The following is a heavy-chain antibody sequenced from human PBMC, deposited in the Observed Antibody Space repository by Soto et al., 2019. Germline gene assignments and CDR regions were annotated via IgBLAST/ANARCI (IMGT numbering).Heavy chain of an antibody. CDR1: GFNFEDYA. CDR2: INWNSGIT. D-gene: IGHD2-15*01. J-gene: IGHJ5*02. V-gene: IGHV3-9*01. Sequence: HPGGSLRLSCVAFGFNFEDYAMHWIRQAPGKGLEWVSGINWNSGITGYADSVKGRFTISRDNANNSLHLEMSSLKTEDTALYYCARGRGALTVVSNWFDPWGQGTLVTSPQ. CDR3: ARGRGALTVVSNWFDP.